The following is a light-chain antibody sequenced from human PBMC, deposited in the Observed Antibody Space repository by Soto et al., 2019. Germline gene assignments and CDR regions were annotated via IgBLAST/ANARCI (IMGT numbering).Light chain of an antibody. J-gene: IGKJ1*01. CDR2: GAS. CDR3: QQSGRP. Sequence: EIVLTQSPATLSLSPGERATLSCRASQSVSSYLAWYQQKPGQAPRLLIYGASTRATGISARFSGSGSGTDFTLTISRLEPEDSAVYYCQQSGRPFGQGTKV. CDR1: QSVSSY. V-gene: IGKV3-11*01.